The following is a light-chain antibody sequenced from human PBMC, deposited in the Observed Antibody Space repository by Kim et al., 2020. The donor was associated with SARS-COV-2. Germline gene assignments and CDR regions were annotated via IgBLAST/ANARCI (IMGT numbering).Light chain of an antibody. Sequence: ATLSLSPGESATLSCRASQSVSSYLAWYQQKPGQTPRLLIYDASNRATGIPARFSGSGSGTDFTLTISSLEPEDFAVYYCQNGWTFGQGTKVDIK. V-gene: IGKV3-11*01. CDR1: QSVSSY. CDR3: QNGWT. J-gene: IGKJ1*01. CDR2: DAS.